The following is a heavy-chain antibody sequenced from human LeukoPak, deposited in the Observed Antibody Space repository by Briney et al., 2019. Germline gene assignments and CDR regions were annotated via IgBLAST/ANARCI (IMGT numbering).Heavy chain of an antibody. CDR2: IYYTGST. CDR3: ASPGTHMGSKGDY. J-gene: IGHJ4*02. CDR1: VGSISSGGYY. V-gene: IGHV4-31*03. D-gene: IGHD3-10*01. Sequence: SETLSLTCIVSVGSISSGGYYWSWIRQHPGKGLEWIGYIYYTGSTYNNANLKSRVTISVDTTKNQFSLKLISVTAADTAVYYCASPGTHMGSKGDYWGQGTLVTVSP.